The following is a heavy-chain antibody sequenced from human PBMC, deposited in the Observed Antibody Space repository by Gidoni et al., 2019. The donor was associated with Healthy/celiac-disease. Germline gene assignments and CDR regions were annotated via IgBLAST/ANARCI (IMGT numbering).Heavy chain of an antibody. J-gene: IGHJ3*02. D-gene: IGHD4-17*01. Sequence: QVQLVESGGVRVQPGRSLRLSCAAARFTFISSAMHWVRQAPGKGLEWVAVTSDDGSNKYYADPVKGRFTISRDNSKNTLDLQMNSLRAEDTAVYYCARDEYGDSPLGAFDIWGQGTMVTVSS. CDR2: TSDDGSNK. CDR3: ARDEYGDSPLGAFDI. V-gene: IGHV3-30-3*01. CDR1: RFTFISSA.